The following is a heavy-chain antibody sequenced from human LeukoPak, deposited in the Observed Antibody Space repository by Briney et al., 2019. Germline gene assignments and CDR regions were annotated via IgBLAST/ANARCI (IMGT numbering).Heavy chain of an antibody. V-gene: IGHV1-69*01. J-gene: IGHJ4*02. CDR2: IIPIFGTA. Sequence: SVKVSCKASGGTFSSYAISWVRQAPGQGLEWMGGIIPIFGTANYAQKFQGRVTITADESTSTAYMELSSLRSDDTAVYYCASPVDTAMVPFDYWGQGTLVTVSS. D-gene: IGHD5-18*01. CDR3: ASPVDTAMVPFDY. CDR1: GGTFSSYA.